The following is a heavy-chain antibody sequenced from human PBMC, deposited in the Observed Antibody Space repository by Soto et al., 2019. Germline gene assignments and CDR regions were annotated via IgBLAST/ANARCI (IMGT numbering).Heavy chain of an antibody. J-gene: IGHJ3*02. CDR3: ARDKRITIFGVVRIPTDAFDI. D-gene: IGHD3-3*01. CDR2: ISAYNGNT. CDR1: GYTFTSYG. Sequence: GDSVKVSCKASGYTFTSYGISWVRQAPGQGLELMGWISAYNGNTNYAQKLQGRVTMTTDTSTSTAYMELRSLRSDDTAVYYCARDKRITIFGVVRIPTDAFDIWGQGTMVTV. V-gene: IGHV1-18*04.